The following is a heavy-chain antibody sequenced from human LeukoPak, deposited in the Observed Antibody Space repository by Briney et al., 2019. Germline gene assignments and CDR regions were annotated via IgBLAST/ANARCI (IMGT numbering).Heavy chain of an antibody. D-gene: IGHD4-17*01. CDR3: AKSGHDYGDYRKYNWFGP. V-gene: IGHV3-23*01. J-gene: IGHJ5*02. Sequence: GGSLRLSCAASGFTFSSYAMSWVRQAPGKGLEWVSAISGSGGSTYYADSVKGRFTISRDNSKNTLYLQMNSLRAEDTAVYYCAKSGHDYGDYRKYNWFGPWGQGTLVTVSS. CDR2: ISGSGGST. CDR1: GFTFSSYA.